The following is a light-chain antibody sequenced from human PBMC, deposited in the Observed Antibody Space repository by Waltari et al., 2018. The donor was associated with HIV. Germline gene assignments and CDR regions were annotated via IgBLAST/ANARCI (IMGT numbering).Light chain of an antibody. Sequence: DIVMTQSPDSLAVSLGERATINCKSSQNILYNSNNKNYLAWYQQKPGQPPKLLIYWASTRESWVPDRFSGSGSGTDFTLTISSLQAEDVAVYYCQQYYSTPFTFGPGTKAEIK. J-gene: IGKJ3*01. CDR3: QQYYSTPFT. CDR1: QNILYNSNNKNY. V-gene: IGKV4-1*01. CDR2: WAS.